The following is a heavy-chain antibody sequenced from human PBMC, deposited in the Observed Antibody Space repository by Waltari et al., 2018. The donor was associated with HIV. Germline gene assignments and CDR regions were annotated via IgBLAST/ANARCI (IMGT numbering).Heavy chain of an antibody. Sequence: EVQLVESGGGLVQPGGSLRLSCAASGFNLSRYWMSWVRQAPGKGLEWVANIKQDGGEKYYVDSVKGRFAISRDNAQNSLYLQMNNLRAEDTAVYFCATSRTFDYWGQGTLVTVSS. CDR1: GFNLSRYW. D-gene: IGHD2-2*01. V-gene: IGHV3-7*01. CDR2: IKQDGGEK. J-gene: IGHJ4*02. CDR3: ATSRTFDY.